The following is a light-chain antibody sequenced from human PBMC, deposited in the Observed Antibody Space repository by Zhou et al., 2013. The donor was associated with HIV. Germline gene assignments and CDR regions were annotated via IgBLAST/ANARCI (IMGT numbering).Light chain of an antibody. J-gene: IGKJ2*01. Sequence: EIVLTQSPATLSLSPGRRATLSCRASRSVSNYLAWYQQKPGQAPRLLVYGASTRATGIPDRFTGSGSGTDFTLTFTTLGPEDFAVYYCQQYANSPQTFGQGTKVEIK. CDR1: RSVSNY. V-gene: IGKV3-20*01. CDR3: QQYANSPQT. CDR2: GAS.